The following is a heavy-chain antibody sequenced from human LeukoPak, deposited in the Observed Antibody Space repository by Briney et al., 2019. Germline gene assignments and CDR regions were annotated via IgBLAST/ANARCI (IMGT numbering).Heavy chain of an antibody. Sequence: PGGSLRLSCAASGFTFDDYAMHWVRQAPGKGLEWVSGISWNSGSIGYADSVKGRFTISRDNAKNSLYLQMNSLRAEDTALYYCAKGHYYESSGALGYWGQGTLVTVSS. J-gene: IGHJ4*02. CDR2: ISWNSGSI. CDR1: GFTFDDYA. CDR3: AKGHYYESSGALGY. V-gene: IGHV3-9*01. D-gene: IGHD3-22*01.